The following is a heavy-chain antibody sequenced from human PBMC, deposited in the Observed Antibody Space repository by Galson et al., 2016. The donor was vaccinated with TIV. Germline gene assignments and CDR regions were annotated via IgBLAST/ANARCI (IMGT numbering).Heavy chain of an antibody. V-gene: IGHV3-23*01. Sequence: SQRLSCAASGFTFSNYAMNWVRQGPGKGLEWVSVVSGSGGSTYYADSVKGRFTVSRDNSKNTLYLQMNSLRAEDTAIYYCAKDREMYIAATGASDSWGQGTPVTVSS. J-gene: IGHJ5*01. CDR1: GFTFSNYA. CDR3: AKDREMYIAATGASDS. CDR2: VSGSGGST. D-gene: IGHD6-13*01.